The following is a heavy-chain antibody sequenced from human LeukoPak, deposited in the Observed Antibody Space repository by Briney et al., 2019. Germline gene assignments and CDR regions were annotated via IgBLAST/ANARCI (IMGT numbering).Heavy chain of an antibody. CDR2: IDWDDDK. CDR3: ARTLIRRDGYNFDY. V-gene: IGHV2-70*11. Sequence: SGPTLANPPQTLTLTCTFSGFSLSTNGMCVSWIRQPPGKALEWLARIDWDDDKYYSTSLKTRLTVSKDTSKNQVVLTMTNMDPVDTATYCCARTLIRRDGYNFDYWGQGTLVTVSS. CDR1: GFSLSTNGMC. D-gene: IGHD5-24*01. J-gene: IGHJ4*02.